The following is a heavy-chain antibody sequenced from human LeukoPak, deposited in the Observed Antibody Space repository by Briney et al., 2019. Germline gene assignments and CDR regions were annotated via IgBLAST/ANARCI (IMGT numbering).Heavy chain of an antibody. CDR1: GFTFSSYA. Sequence: GGSLRLSCAASGFTFSSYAMTWVRRAPGKGLEWVSAISGSADSTYYADSVKGRFTISRDNSKNTLYLQMNSLRDEDTAVYYCANPTADYNSGYWGQGTLVTVSS. CDR2: ISGSADST. D-gene: IGHD4-11*01. CDR3: ANPTADYNSGY. V-gene: IGHV3-23*01. J-gene: IGHJ4*02.